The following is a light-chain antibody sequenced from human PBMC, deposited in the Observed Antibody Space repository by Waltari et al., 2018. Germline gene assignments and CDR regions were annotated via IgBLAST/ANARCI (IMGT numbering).Light chain of an antibody. Sequence: DIQMTQSPSSLSASVGDTVTITCRASQGISSYLNWFQQKPGKAPKLLIYGATTLESGVPSRFSGSGSGTEFTLTINSLQPEDFAVYYCLQHNSYPLTFGGGTRVEIK. CDR3: LQHNSYPLT. J-gene: IGKJ4*01. V-gene: IGKV1-17*01. CDR2: GAT. CDR1: QGISSY.